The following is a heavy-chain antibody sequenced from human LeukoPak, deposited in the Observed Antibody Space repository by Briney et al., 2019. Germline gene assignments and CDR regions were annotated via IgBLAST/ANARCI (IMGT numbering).Heavy chain of an antibody. V-gene: IGHV1-69*02. D-gene: IGHD5-18*01. J-gene: IGHJ4*02. CDR3: ASTELSDTAMGDY. CDR1: GGTFSGYT. Sequence: SVKVSCKASGGTFSGYTISWVRQAPGQGPEWLGRIIPILGIANYAQKFQGRVTITADKSTSTAYMELSSLRSEDTAVYCCASTELSDTAMGDYWGQGTLVTVSS. CDR2: IIPILGIA.